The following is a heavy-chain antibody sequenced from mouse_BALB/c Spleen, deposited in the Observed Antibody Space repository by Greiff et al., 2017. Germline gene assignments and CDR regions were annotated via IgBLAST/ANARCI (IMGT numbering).Heavy chain of an antibody. J-gene: IGHJ2*01. CDR3: AKDPPRVRFDY. CDR1: GFTFSDFY. D-gene: IGHD2-14*01. CDR2: SRNKANDYTT. V-gene: IGHV7-1*02. Sequence: KLMESGGGLVQPGGSLRLSCATSGFTFSDFYMEWVRQPPGKRLEWIAASRNKANDYTTEYSASVTGRFIVSRDTSQSILYLQMNALRAEDTAIYCCAKDPPRVRFDYWGQGTTLTVSS.